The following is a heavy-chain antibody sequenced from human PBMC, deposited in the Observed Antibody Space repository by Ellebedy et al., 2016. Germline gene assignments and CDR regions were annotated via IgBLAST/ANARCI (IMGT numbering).Heavy chain of an antibody. J-gene: IGHJ3*02. CDR2: INQSGST. CDR3: ARGPPFDI. V-gene: IGHV4-34*01. Sequence: SQTLSLTCXVFGESFSGYYWSWIRQPPGKGLEWIGEINQSGSTNYNPSLKSRVIISVDTSKNQFSLRLSSVTAADTAVYYCARGPPFDIWGQGTLVTVSS. CDR1: GESFSGYY.